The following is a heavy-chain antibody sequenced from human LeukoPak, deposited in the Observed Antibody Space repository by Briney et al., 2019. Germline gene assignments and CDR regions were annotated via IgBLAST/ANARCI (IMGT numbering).Heavy chain of an antibody. J-gene: IGHJ4*02. CDR1: RHTYTPYD. D-gene: IGHD6-13*01. CDR3: ARAPSSSWYLIDY. CDR2: SHPNSGGT. V-gene: IGHV1-2*02. Sequence: VNPSYYPSRHTYTPYDIHGVPQAAGHGLECRGWSHPNSGGTNYAQKFQGMVTMTRDTSISTAYMELSRLRSDDTAVYYCARAPSSSWYLIDYWGQGTLVTVSS.